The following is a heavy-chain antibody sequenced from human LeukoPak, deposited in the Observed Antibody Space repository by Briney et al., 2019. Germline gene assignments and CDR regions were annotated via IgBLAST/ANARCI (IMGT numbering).Heavy chain of an antibody. CDR3: ARGAVVPAARGDYYYYYYMDV. CDR1: GYTFTSYG. Sequence: ASVKVSCKASGYTFTSYGISWVRQAPGQGLEWMGWISAYNGNTNYAQKLQGRVTMTTDTSTSTAYMELRSLRSDDTAVYYCARGAVVPAARGDYYYYYYMDVWGKGTTVTVSS. D-gene: IGHD2-2*01. V-gene: IGHV1-18*01. CDR2: ISAYNGNT. J-gene: IGHJ6*03.